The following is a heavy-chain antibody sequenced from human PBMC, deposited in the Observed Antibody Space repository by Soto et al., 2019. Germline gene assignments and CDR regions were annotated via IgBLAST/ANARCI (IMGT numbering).Heavy chain of an antibody. CDR2: IYWDDDK. CDR1: GFSLSTSGVG. V-gene: IGHV2-5*02. J-gene: IGHJ3*02. CDR3: AHRRRRADVAAFDI. Sequence: QITLKESGPTLVKPTQTLTLTCTFSGFSLSTSGVGVGWIRQPPGKALEWLALIYWDDDKRYSPSLKSRLTITKDTSKNQVVLTMTNMDPVDTATYCCAHRRRRADVAAFDIWGQGTMVTVSS. D-gene: IGHD5-12*01.